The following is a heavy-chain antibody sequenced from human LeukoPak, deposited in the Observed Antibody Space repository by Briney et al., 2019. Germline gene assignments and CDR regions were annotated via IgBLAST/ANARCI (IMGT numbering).Heavy chain of an antibody. V-gene: IGHV4-59*08. CDR3: ARSVSWGLLVRDDAFDI. J-gene: IGHJ3*02. CDR1: GGSISSYH. CDR2: IHYSGST. D-gene: IGHD2-21*01. Sequence: PSETLSLTCTVSGGSISSYHWIWIRQPPGKGLEWIGYIHYSGSTNYNPSLKSRVTTAVDTSKKQFSLKLRSVTAADTAVYYCARSVSWGLLVRDDAFDIWGQGTMVTVSS.